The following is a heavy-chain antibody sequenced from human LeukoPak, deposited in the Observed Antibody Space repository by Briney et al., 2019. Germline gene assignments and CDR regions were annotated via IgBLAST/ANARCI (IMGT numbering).Heavy chain of an antibody. CDR2: IFYSGST. J-gene: IGHJ3*01. V-gene: IGHV4-39*07. D-gene: IGHD3-22*01. CDR1: GGSISTSNYY. Sequence: PSETLSLTCTVSGGSISTSNYYWGWIRQPPGKGLEWIGNIFYSGSTYYCPSVKSRVTISLDTSRNQFSLKLNSVTAADTAVYYCAKVHGYCFGNIWGQGTMVTVSS. CDR3: AKVHGYCFGNI.